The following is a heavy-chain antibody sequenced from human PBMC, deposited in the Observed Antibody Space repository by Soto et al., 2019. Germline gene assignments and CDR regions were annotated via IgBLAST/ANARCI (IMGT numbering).Heavy chain of an antibody. D-gene: IGHD6-19*01. V-gene: IGHV4-59*01. CDR1: GGSISSYY. CDR3: ARADEEAFDI. Sequence: PLETLSLTCTVSGGSISSYYWSWIRQPPGKGLEWIGYIYYSGSTNYNPSLKSRVTISVDTSKNQFSLKLSSVTAADTAVYYCARADEEAFDIWGQGTMVTVSS. CDR2: IYYSGST. J-gene: IGHJ3*02.